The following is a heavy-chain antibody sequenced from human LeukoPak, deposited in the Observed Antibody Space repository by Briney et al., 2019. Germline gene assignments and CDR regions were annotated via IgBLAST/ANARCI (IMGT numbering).Heavy chain of an antibody. D-gene: IGHD3-10*01. J-gene: IGHJ5*02. CDR1: GYSFTNYG. CDR3: ARDGSGTWSDP. Sequence: ASVKVSCKASGYSFTNYGITWVRQAPGLGLEWMGWINAFNGDRDHAQKSQGRVTMTTDTSTSTAYMELRSLRSDDTAVYYCARDGSGTWSDPWGQGTLVTVSS. CDR2: INAFNGDR. V-gene: IGHV1-18*01.